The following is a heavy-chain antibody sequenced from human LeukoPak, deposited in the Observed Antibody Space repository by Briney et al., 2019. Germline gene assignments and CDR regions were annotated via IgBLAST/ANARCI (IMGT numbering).Heavy chain of an antibody. J-gene: IGHJ5*02. CDR1: GGSFSGYY. CDR3: AVRGVRGVIMS. D-gene: IGHD3-10*01. Sequence: PSETLSLTCAVYGGSFSGYYWSWHRQPPGKGLEWIGEINHSGSTNYNPSLKSRVTISVDTSKNQFSLKLSSVTAADTAVYYCAVRGVRGVIMSWGQGTLVTVSS. CDR2: INHSGST. V-gene: IGHV4-34*01.